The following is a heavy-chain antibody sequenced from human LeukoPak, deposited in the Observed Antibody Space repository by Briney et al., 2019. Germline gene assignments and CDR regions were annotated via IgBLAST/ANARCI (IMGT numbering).Heavy chain of an antibody. CDR2: IDLHGSYK. Sequence: PGGSLRLSCAASGFTFTNYWMGWVRQSPGKGLEWVASIDLHGSYKYYVESVRGRFIISRDNAKNSLYLQMNSLRAEDTAIYYCGRDARDVRGQGTMVTVSS. J-gene: IGHJ3*01. CDR1: GFTFTNYW. CDR3: GRDARDV. V-gene: IGHV3-7*01.